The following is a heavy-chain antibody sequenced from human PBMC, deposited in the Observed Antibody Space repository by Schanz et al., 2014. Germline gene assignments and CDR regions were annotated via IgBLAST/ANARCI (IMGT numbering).Heavy chain of an antibody. J-gene: IGHJ6*03. Sequence: EVHLLESGGGLVQPGGSLRLSCAASGFTFSSYGMHWVRQAPGKGLEWVSSISSGGGSTYYADSVKGRFTISRDNSKNTLYLQMKSLRAEDTAVYYCARVKYCTITRCYRTETEGIYYMDVWGKGTTVTVSS. CDR3: ARVKYCTITRCYRTETEGIYYMDV. D-gene: IGHD2-2*01. CDR1: GFTFSSYG. V-gene: IGHV3-23*01. CDR2: ISSGGGST.